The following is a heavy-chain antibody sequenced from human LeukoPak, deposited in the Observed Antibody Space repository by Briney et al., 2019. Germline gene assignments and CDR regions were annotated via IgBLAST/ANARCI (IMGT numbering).Heavy chain of an antibody. D-gene: IGHD2-21*01. CDR2: INHRGTT. Sequence: KPSETLTPTCGVLGGSLSDDYWGWPPHPPGKGWVGIGEINHRGTTNYNPSLRSRVTISVDTSKNQFSLNLTSVSAADTSMYYCARVPGRRYLQHIFDSWGQGTLVTVSS. J-gene: IGHJ4*02. CDR1: GGSLSDDY. CDR3: ARVPGRRYLQHIFDS. V-gene: IGHV4-34*01.